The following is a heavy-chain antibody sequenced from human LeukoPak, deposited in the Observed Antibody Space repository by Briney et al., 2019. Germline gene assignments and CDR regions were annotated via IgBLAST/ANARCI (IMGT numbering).Heavy chain of an antibody. D-gene: IGHD6-13*01. V-gene: IGHV3-48*03. J-gene: IGHJ6*03. Sequence: GGSLRLSCAASGFTFSSYEMNWVRQAPGKGLEWVSYISSSGSTIYYADSVKGRFTISRDNAKNSLYLQMNSLRAEDTALYYCAKDGTRRTAADDYYYYMDVWGKGTTVTVSS. CDR3: AKDGTRRTAADDYYYYMDV. CDR1: GFTFSSYE. CDR2: ISSSGSTI.